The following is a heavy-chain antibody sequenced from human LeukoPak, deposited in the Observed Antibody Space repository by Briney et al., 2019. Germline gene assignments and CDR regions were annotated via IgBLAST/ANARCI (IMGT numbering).Heavy chain of an antibody. CDR1: GFTISGFW. CDR3: IREVQVRASASLGL. J-gene: IGHJ4*01. D-gene: IGHD1-1*01. Sequence: GGSLRPSCAASGFTISGFWMHWVRQVPGEGLVWVARMNSAGTTINYADSVKGRFTISRDNVRNTPHLQMNNLSLEDTAVYFCIREVQVRASASLGLWGRGTLVTVS. V-gene: IGHV3-74*01. CDR2: MNSAGTTI.